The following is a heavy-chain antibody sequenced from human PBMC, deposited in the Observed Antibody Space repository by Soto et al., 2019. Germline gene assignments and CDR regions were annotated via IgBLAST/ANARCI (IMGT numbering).Heavy chain of an antibody. J-gene: IGHJ1*01. V-gene: IGHV4-31*03. CDR1: GGSISSGGYY. Sequence: QVQLQESGPGLVKPSQTLSLTCTVSGGSISSGGYYWSWIRQHPGKGLEWIGYIYYSGSTYYNPSLTSRVTISVDTSKNQVSRQLSSVTAADTAVYYCARSGRAAAGTSDFQHWGQGTLVTVSS. D-gene: IGHD6-13*01. CDR2: IYYSGST. CDR3: ARSGRAAAGTSDFQH.